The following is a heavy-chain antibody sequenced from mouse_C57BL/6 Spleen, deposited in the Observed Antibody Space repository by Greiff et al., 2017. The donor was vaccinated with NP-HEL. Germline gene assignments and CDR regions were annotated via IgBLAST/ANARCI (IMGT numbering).Heavy chain of an antibody. V-gene: IGHV5-17*01. CDR2: ISSGSSTI. CDR3: AVAPMDY. CDR1: GFTFSDYG. Sequence: EVQLKESGGGLVKPGGSLKLSCAASGFTFSDYGVHWVRQAPEKGLEWVAYISSGSSTIYYADTVKGRFTISKDNAKNTLFLQMTSLRSEDTAMYYCAVAPMDYWGKGTSVTVSS. D-gene: IGHD1-1*01. J-gene: IGHJ4*01.